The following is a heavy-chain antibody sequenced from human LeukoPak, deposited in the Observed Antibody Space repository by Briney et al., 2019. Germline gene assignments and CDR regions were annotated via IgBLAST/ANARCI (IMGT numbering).Heavy chain of an antibody. CDR2: INPNSGGT. J-gene: IGHJ4*02. D-gene: IGHD1-26*01. Sequence: GASVKVSCKASGYTFTGYYMRWVRQAPRQGLEWMGWINPNSGGTNYAQKFQGRVTMTRDTSISTAYMELSRLRSDDTAVYYCARGQNLRVGAPPGYWGQGTLVTVSS. CDR1: GYTFTGYY. CDR3: ARGQNLRVGAPPGY. V-gene: IGHV1-2*02.